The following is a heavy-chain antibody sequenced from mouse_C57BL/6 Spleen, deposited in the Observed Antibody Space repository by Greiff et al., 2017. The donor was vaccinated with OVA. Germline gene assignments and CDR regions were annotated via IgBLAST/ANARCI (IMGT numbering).Heavy chain of an antibody. CDR1: GYTFTSYW. J-gene: IGHJ2*01. V-gene: IGHV1-55*01. Sequence: QVQLQQSGAELVKPGASVKMSCKASGYTFTSYWITWVKQRPGQGLEWIGDIYPGSGSTNYNEKFKSKATLTLDTSSSTAYMQLSSLTSEDSAVYYCAREGKGNYGDYWGQGTTLTVSS. CDR3: AREGKGNYGDY. CDR2: IYPGSGST.